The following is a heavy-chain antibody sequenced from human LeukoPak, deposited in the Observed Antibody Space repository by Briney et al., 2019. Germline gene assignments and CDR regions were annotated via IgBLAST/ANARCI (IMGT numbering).Heavy chain of an antibody. CDR1: GFTFSSYW. Sequence: GGSLRLSCAASGFTFSSYWMSWVRQAPGKGLEWVANIKQDGSEKYYVDSVKGRFTISRDNAKNSLYLQMNSLRAEDTAVYYCARDAGSPLYYFDYWGQGTLVTVSS. D-gene: IGHD6-13*01. V-gene: IGHV3-7*01. CDR3: ARDAGSPLYYFDY. CDR2: IKQDGSEK. J-gene: IGHJ4*02.